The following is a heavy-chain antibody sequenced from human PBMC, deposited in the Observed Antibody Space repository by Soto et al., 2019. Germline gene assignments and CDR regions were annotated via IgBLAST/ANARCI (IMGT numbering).Heavy chain of an antibody. Sequence: SVKVSCKASGGTFSSYAINWVRQAPGQGLEWMGGIIPIFGTANYAQKFQGRVTITADESTSTAYMELSSLRSEDTAVYYCARVGCSGGSCYYYYYGMDVWGQGTTVTVSS. CDR1: GGTFSSYA. D-gene: IGHD2-15*01. V-gene: IGHV1-69*13. CDR3: ARVGCSGGSCYYYYYGMDV. CDR2: IIPIFGTA. J-gene: IGHJ6*02.